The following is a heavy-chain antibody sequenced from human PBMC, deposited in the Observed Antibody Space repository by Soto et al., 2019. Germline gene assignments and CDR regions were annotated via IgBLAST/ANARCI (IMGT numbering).Heavy chain of an antibody. V-gene: IGHV1-69*05. D-gene: IGHD7-27*01. Sequence: GASVKVSCKASGGTFSSYAISWVRQAPGQGLEWMGGIIPIFGTATYAPKFQGRLTVTSDTSTSTVNMELDSLTSEDTAVYYCARETGEVRRAFDIWGQGTMVTVSS. CDR1: GGTFSSYA. CDR3: ARETGEVRRAFDI. CDR2: IIPIFGTA. J-gene: IGHJ3*02.